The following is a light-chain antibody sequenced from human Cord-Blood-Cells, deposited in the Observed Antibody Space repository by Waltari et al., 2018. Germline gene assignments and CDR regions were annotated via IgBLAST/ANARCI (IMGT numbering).Light chain of an antibody. CDR3: QQYGSSPPAT. V-gene: IGKV3-20*01. CDR1: QSVSSSY. Sequence: EIVLTQSPGTLFLSPGERATLSCRASQSVSSSYLAWYQQKPGQAPRLLIYGASSRATGIPDRFSGSGSGTDFTLTISRLEPEDFAVYYCQQYGSSPPATFGPGTKVDIK. CDR2: GAS. J-gene: IGKJ3*01.